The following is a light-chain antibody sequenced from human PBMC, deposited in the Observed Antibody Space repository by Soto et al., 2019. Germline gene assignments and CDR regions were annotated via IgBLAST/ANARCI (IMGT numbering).Light chain of an antibody. CDR3: AAWDDSLSGLYV. J-gene: IGLJ1*01. CDR1: SSNIGSNY. CDR2: RNN. V-gene: IGLV1-47*01. Sequence: QSVLTQPPSAXGTPGQRVTISCSGSSSNIGSNYVYWYQQLPGTAPKLLIYRNNQRPSGVPDRFSGSKSGTSASLAISGLRSEDEADYYCAAWDDSLSGLYVFGTGTKVTVL.